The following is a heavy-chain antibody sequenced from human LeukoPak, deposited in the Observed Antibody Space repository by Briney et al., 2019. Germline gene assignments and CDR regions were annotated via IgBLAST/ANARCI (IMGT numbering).Heavy chain of an antibody. Sequence: HPGGSLRLSCAASGFTFSSYAMHWVRQAPGKGLEWVAVISYDGSNKYYADSVKGRFTISRDNSKNTLYLQMNSLRAEDTAVYYCARDQDGSAFDYWGQGTLVTVSS. CDR2: ISYDGSNK. J-gene: IGHJ4*02. V-gene: IGHV3-30*04. D-gene: IGHD6-19*01. CDR1: GFTFSSYA. CDR3: ARDQDGSAFDY.